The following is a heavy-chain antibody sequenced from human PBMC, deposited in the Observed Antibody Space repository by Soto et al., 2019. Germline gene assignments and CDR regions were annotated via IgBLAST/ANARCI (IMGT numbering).Heavy chain of an antibody. CDR1: GYTFTTYG. CDR2: ISGYNGKT. J-gene: IGHJ6*02. V-gene: IGHV1-18*01. CDR3: ARDLADWNGMLGEDYYYGMDV. Sequence: QVQLVQSGVEVKKPGASVKVSCKASGYTFTTYGISWVRQAPGQGLEWMGWISGYNGKTNYAPKVQGRVTMTTDTSTSTAYMEVRSLRSDDTAVYYCARDLADWNGMLGEDYYYGMDVWGQGTTVTVSS. D-gene: IGHD3-10*02.